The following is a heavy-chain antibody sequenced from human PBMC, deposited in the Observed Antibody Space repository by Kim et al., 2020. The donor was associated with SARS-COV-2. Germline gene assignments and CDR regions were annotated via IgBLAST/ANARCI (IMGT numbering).Heavy chain of an antibody. CDR3: ARHLGTSNDFDS. CDR1: DGSISRFS. CDR2: IYRSGGA. J-gene: IGHJ5*01. D-gene: IGHD1-26*01. Sequence: SETLSLTCTVSDGSISRFSWSWIRQPPGKDLEWIGFIYRSGGANYSPSFKSRATISLDTSKSHLSLRLASVTAADTATYYCARHLGTSNDFDSWGQGTLVTVSS. V-gene: IGHV4-59*08.